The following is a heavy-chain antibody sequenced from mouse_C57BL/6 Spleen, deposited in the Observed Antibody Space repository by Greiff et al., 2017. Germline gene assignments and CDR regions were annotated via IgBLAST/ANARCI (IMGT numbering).Heavy chain of an antibody. Sequence: EVKLMESGGDLVKPGGSLKLSCAASGFTFSSYGMSWVRQTPDKRLEWVATISSGGSYTYYPDSVKGRFTISRDNAKNTLYLQMSSLKSEDTAMYYCARQASGYYFDYWGQGTTLTVSS. D-gene: IGHD3-2*02. V-gene: IGHV5-6*01. CDR1: GFTFSSYG. J-gene: IGHJ2*01. CDR3: ARQASGYYFDY. CDR2: ISSGGSYT.